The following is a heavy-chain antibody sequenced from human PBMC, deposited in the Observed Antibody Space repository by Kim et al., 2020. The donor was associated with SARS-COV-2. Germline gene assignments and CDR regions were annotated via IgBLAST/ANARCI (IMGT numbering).Heavy chain of an antibody. CDR2: IIPIFGTA. J-gene: IGHJ4*02. CDR3: ARDHAAMANAFDY. D-gene: IGHD5-18*01. V-gene: IGHV1-69*13. CDR1: GGTFSSYA. Sequence: SVKVSCKASGGTFSSYAISWVRQAPGQGLEWMGGIIPIFGTANYARKFQGRVTITADESTSTAYMELSSLRSEDTAVYYCARDHAAMANAFDYWGQGTLVTVSS.